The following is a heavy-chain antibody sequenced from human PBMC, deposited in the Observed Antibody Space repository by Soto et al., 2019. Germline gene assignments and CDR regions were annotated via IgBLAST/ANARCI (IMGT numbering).Heavy chain of an antibody. CDR1: GFTFSSYG. Sequence: GGSLRLSCAAAGFTFSSYGRHWVRKAPGKGLEWVAVISYDGSNKYYADSVKGRFTISRDNSKNTLYLQVHSLRAEDTAVYYCAREIATTGLYYFDYWGQGTLVTVSS. J-gene: IGHJ4*02. V-gene: IGHV3-33*05. D-gene: IGHD6-13*01. CDR2: ISYDGSNK. CDR3: AREIATTGLYYFDY.